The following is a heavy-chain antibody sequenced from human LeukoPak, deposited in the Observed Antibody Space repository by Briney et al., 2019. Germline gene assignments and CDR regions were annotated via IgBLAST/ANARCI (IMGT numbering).Heavy chain of an antibody. Sequence: GGSLRLSCTTSGFSFGDYAVSWFRQAPGKGLEWVSSISSSSSYIYYADSVKGRFTISRDNAKNSLYLQMNSLRAEDTAVYYCARDSYGYDYYYYYMDVWGKGTTVTVSS. CDR1: GFSFGDYA. CDR3: ARDSYGYDYYYYYMDV. J-gene: IGHJ6*03. V-gene: IGHV3-21*01. D-gene: IGHD5-18*01. CDR2: ISSSSSYI.